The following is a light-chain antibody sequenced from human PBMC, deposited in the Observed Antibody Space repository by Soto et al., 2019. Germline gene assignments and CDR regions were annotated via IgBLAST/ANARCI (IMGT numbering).Light chain of an antibody. CDR1: QSVSSNS. J-gene: IGKJ4*01. CDR3: QQYGSSRLT. CDR2: GAS. Sequence: EIVLAQSPDTLSLSPGERASLSCRASQSVSSNSLAWYQQKTVQAPRLLVYGASSRATGIPDRFSGSGSETDFTLTISRLEPEEFAVYFCQQYGSSRLTFGGGTMVEIK. V-gene: IGKV3-20*01.